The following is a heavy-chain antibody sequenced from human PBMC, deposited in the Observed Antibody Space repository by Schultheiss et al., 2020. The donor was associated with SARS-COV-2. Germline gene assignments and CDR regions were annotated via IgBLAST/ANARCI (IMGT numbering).Heavy chain of an antibody. J-gene: IGHJ4*02. D-gene: IGHD6-19*01. V-gene: IGHV1-2*04. CDR2: INPKSGGT. Sequence: ASVKVSCKASGYTFTSYGISWVRQAPGQGLEWMGWINPKSGGTNYAQKFQGWVTMTRDTSISTAYMELSRLRSDDTAVYHCAKDPGWPVIIPSFFDYWGQGTLVTVSS. CDR1: GYTFTSYG. CDR3: AKDPGWPVIIPSFFDY.